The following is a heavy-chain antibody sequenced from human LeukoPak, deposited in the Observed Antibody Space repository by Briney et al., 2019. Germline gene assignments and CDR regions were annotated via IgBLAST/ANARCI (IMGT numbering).Heavy chain of an antibody. D-gene: IGHD3-22*01. Sequence: GASVNVSCKSSRCIFSSYAISWVRQAPGQGLEWMGGIHPNFGTANYAQKFQGRVTITTDESTSTAYMELSSLRSEDTAVYYCARGRRNYDSSGYFDYWGEGTLVTVSS. J-gene: IGHJ4*02. CDR2: IHPNFGTA. CDR3: ARGRRNYDSSGYFDY. CDR1: RCIFSSYA. V-gene: IGHV1-69*05.